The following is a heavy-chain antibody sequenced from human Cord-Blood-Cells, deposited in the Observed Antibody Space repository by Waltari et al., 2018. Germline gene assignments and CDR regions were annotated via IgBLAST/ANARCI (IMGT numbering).Heavy chain of an antibody. Sequence: QVQLVQSGAEVKKPGASVKVYCKVSGHTLTELSMHWVRQAPGKGLEWMAGFDPEDGETIYAQKFQGRVTMTEDTSTDTAYMELSSLRSEDTAVYYCATSPIEIRGFAFDIWGQGTMVTVSS. CDR1: GHTLTELS. V-gene: IGHV1-24*01. CDR3: ATSPIEIRGFAFDI. J-gene: IGHJ3*02. CDR2: FDPEDGET.